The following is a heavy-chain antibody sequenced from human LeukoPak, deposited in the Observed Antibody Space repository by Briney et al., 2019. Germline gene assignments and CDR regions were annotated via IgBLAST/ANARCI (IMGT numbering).Heavy chain of an antibody. Sequence: TLSLTCTVSGGSISSGGYYWSWIRQHPGKGLEWIRYIYYSGSTYYNPSLKSRVTISVDTSKNQFTLKLSSVTAADTAVYYCASGEYSSPVDYWGQGTLVTVSS. J-gene: IGHJ4*02. D-gene: IGHD6-6*01. CDR1: GGSISSGGYY. CDR3: ASGEYSSPVDY. V-gene: IGHV4-31*03. CDR2: IYYSGST.